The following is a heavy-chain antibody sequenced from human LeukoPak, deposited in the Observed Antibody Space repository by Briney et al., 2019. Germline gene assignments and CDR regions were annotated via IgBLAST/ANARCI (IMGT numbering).Heavy chain of an antibody. Sequence: GGSLRLSCAASGFTFSRYWMLWVRQAPGKGLESVSRINTDGTVTTYADSVKGRFTVSRDNDDNTMFLQMNSVRDEDTAVYYCATKQWLAPPPDSWGQGTPVTVSS. CDR2: INTDGTVT. CDR1: GFTFSRYW. V-gene: IGHV3-74*01. CDR3: ATKQWLAPPPDS. D-gene: IGHD6-19*01. J-gene: IGHJ4*02.